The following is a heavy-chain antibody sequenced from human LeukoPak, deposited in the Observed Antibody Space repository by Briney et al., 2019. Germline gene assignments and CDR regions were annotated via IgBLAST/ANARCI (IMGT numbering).Heavy chain of an antibody. CDR2: INTNTGNP. V-gene: IGHV7-4-1*02. CDR1: GYTFTSYA. CDR3: ARDSALIAATNWFDP. D-gene: IGHD6-13*01. J-gene: IGHJ5*02. Sequence: ASVKVSCKASGYTFTSYAFNWVRQAPGQELEWMGWINTNTGNPTYAQGFTGRFVFSLDTSVSTAYLQISSLKAEDTAVYYCARDSALIAATNWFDPWGQGTLVTVSS.